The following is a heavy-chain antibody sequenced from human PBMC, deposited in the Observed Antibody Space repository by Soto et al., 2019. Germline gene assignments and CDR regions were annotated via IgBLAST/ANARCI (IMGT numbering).Heavy chain of an antibody. CDR1: GGTFSSYA. J-gene: IGHJ6*02. Sequence: QVQLVQSGAEVKKPGSSVKVSCKASGGTFSSYAISWVRQAPGQGLEWMGGIIPIFGTANYAQKFQGRVTITADESTSTAYMELSSLRSEDTAVYYCARSIAAAGMTDYYYYGMDVWGQETTVTVSS. D-gene: IGHD6-13*01. V-gene: IGHV1-69*01. CDR2: IIPIFGTA. CDR3: ARSIAAAGMTDYYYYGMDV.